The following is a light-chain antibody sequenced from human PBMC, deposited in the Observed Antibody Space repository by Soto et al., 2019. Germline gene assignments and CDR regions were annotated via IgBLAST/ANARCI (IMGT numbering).Light chain of an antibody. CDR1: TGAVTSGYY. J-gene: IGLJ3*02. Sequence: QAVATQGPSLTVSPGGTVTLTCASSTGAVTSGYYPNWFQQKPGQVPRALIYSIRNKHSWTPARFSGSLLGGRAALTLSGVQPEDEAEYYCLLYYGGAGVFGGGTKLTVL. V-gene: IGLV7-43*01. CDR2: SIR. CDR3: LLYYGGAGV.